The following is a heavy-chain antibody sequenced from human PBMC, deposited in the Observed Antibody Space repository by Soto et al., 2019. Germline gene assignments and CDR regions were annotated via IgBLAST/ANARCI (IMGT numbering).Heavy chain of an antibody. D-gene: IGHD1-26*01. CDR1: GFTFSSYA. CDR2: ISGSGGST. Sequence: PGGSLRLSCAASGFTFSSYAMSWVRQAPGKGLEWVSAISGSGGSTYYADSVKGRFTISRDNSKNTLYLQMNSLRAEDTAVYYCAKDRAVVPYSVSYDLDPWGQGTLVTVSS. J-gene: IGHJ5*02. V-gene: IGHV3-23*01. CDR3: AKDRAVVPYSVSYDLDP.